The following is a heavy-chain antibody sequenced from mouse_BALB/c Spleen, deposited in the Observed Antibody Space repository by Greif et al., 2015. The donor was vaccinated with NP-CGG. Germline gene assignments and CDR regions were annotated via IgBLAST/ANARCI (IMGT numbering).Heavy chain of an antibody. CDR3: ASDGYYAMDY. V-gene: IGHV2-9*02. Sequence: VKLVESGPGLVAPSQSLSITCTVSGFSLTSYGVHWVRQPPGKGLEWLGVIWAGGSTNYNSALMSRLSISKDNSKSQVFLKMSSLQTDDTAMYYCASDGYYAMDYWGQGTSVTASS. CDR1: GFSLTSYG. CDR2: IWAGGST. J-gene: IGHJ4*01.